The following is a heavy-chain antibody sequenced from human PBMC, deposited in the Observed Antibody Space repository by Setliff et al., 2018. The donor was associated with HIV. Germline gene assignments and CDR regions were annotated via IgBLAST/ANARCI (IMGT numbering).Heavy chain of an antibody. D-gene: IGHD2-21*01. CDR2: IIPIFGTA. J-gene: IGHJ5*02. CDR3: AASADGDCATTSCTNWFDP. V-gene: IGHV1-69*13. Sequence: GASVKVSCKASGGTFSSYAISWVRQAPGQGLEWMGGIIPIFGTANYAQKLQGRVTITADESTSTAYMELSSLKVDDTAMYFCAASADGDCATTSCTNWFDPWGQGTLVTVSS. CDR1: GGTFSSYA.